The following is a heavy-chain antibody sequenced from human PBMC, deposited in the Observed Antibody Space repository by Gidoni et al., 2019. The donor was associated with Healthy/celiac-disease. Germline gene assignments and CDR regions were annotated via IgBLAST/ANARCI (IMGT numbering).Heavy chain of an antibody. J-gene: IGHJ6*02. V-gene: IGHV1-8*03. CDR2: MNPNSGNT. D-gene: IGHD2-2*02. CDR1: GYTFTSYD. Sequence: QVQLLQSGAEVKKPGASVKVSCKASGYTFTSYDINWVRQATGQGLEWMGWMNPNSGNTGYAQKCQGRVTITRNTSISTAYMELSSLRSEDTAVYYCARGQGVPAAISYYYYGMDVWGQGTTVTVSS. CDR3: ARGQGVPAAISYYYYGMDV.